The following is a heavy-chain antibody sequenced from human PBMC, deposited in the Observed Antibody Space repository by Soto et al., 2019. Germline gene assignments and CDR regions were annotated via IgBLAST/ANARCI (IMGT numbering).Heavy chain of an antibody. CDR3: ARDKTFGGTGGSAFDS. CDR1: GFTFNNYG. V-gene: IGHV3-33*01. CDR2: IWYDASHK. D-gene: IGHD3-16*01. J-gene: IGHJ4*02. Sequence: QVQVVESGGGVVQPGTSLRLSCAASGFTFNNYGMHWVRQAPGKGLEWVAVIWYDASHKYYADSVKGRFTISRDNSKNTLYLQMSSLRGEDTAVYYCARDKTFGGTGGSAFDSWGQGTLVTVSS.